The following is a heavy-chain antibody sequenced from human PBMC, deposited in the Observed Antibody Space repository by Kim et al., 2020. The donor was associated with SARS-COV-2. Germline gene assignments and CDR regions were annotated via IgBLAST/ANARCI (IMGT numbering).Heavy chain of an antibody. CDR3: ARRQAGSSNWYYLDY. Sequence: GGSPRLSCAASGFTFSSYGMHWVRQAPGKGLEWVAIIWSDGSNENYADSVKGRFSISRDNSKNTLYLQMNSLRAEDTAVYFCARRQAGSSNWYYLDYWGQGTLVTVSS. D-gene: IGHD2-2*01. CDR2: IWSDGSNE. CDR1: GFTFSSYG. V-gene: IGHV3-33*01. J-gene: IGHJ4*02.